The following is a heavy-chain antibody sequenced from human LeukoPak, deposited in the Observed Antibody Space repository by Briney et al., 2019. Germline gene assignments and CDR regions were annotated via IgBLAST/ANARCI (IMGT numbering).Heavy chain of an antibody. CDR3: AREVGISMIVSEPGFDY. CDR1: VFTFSSYG. Sequence: GRSLGLSCAASVFTFSSYGMHWVRQAPSKGLEWVAVIWYAGSNKYYADSVKGRFTISRDNSKNTLYLQMHSLRAEDTAVYYCAREVGISMIVSEPGFDYWGQGTMVTVSS. V-gene: IGHV3-33*01. CDR2: IWYAGSNK. J-gene: IGHJ4*02. D-gene: IGHD3-22*01.